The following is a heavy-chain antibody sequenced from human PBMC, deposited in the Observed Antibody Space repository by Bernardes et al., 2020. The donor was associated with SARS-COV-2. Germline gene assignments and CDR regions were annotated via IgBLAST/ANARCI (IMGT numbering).Heavy chain of an antibody. V-gene: IGHV3-21*01. J-gene: IGHJ6*02. CDR1: GFTLSSHS. Sequence: GGSLRLSCAASGFTLSSHSVNWVRQAPGKGLEWVSSINSRSTQMYYTDSVKGRFTISRDNAKNSLYLQMNSLRAEDTAVYYCARDYFGYVGTANYYGMDVWGQGTTVTVSS. CDR2: INSRSTQM. CDR3: ARDYFGYVGTANYYGMDV. D-gene: IGHD3-9*01.